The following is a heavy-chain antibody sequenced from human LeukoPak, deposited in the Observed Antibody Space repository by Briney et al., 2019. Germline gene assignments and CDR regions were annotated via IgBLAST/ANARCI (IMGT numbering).Heavy chain of an antibody. J-gene: IGHJ5*02. D-gene: IGHD5-24*01. V-gene: IGHV4-59*01. CDR2: IYYSGST. CDR3: ARVLGGDGYNPGWFDP. CDR1: GGSFTGYY. Sequence: SETLSLTCAVYGGSFTGYYWSWIRQPPGKGLEWIGYIYYSGSTNYNPSLKSRVTISVDTSKNQFSLKLSSVTAADTAVYYCARVLGGDGYNPGWFDPWGQGTLVTVSS.